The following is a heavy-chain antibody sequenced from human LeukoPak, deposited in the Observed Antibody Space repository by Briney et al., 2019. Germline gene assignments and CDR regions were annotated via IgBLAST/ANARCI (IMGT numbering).Heavy chain of an antibody. Sequence: PGGSLRLSCAASGFTFSNYGMHWVRQAPGKGLEWVAVIWHDGSNEYYADSVRGRFTISRDNSKNTLYLQMSSLRAEDTAVYYCARGEGRSYSDAFDIWGQGTLVTVSP. CDR2: IWHDGSNE. J-gene: IGHJ3*02. CDR1: GFTFSNYG. V-gene: IGHV3-33*01. D-gene: IGHD1-26*01. CDR3: ARGEGRSYSDAFDI.